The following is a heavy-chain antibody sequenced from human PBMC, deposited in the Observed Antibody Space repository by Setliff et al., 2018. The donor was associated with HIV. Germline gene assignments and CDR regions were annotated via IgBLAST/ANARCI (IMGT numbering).Heavy chain of an antibody. Sequence: SETLSLTCDVSGYSINNIHYWGWIRQPPGKGLECLGNIYDGGTTYHNPSLKGRVTISIDTSKDQFSLKLISVTAADTAVYYCVRRDVSFLFGQFDSWGQGILVTVSS. CDR3: VRRDVSFLFGQFDS. D-gene: IGHD3-10*02. CDR2: IYDGGTT. V-gene: IGHV4-38-2*01. CDR1: GYSINNIHY. J-gene: IGHJ4*02.